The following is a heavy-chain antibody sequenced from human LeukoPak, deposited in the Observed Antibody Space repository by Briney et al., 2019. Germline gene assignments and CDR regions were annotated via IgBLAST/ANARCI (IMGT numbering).Heavy chain of an antibody. J-gene: IGHJ3*02. D-gene: IGHD6-13*01. V-gene: IGHV1-18*01. CDR3: ARESSSWPVGDAFDI. CDR2: ISAYNGNT. CDR1: GYTFTSYD. Sequence: ASVKVSCKASGYTFTSYDISWVRQAPGQGLEWMGWISAYNGNTNYAQKLQGRVTMTTDTSTSTAYMELRSLRSDDTAVYYCARESSSWPVGDAFDIWGQGTMVTVSS.